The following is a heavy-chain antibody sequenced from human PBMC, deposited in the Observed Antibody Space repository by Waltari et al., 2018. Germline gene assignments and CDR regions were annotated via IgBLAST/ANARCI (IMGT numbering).Heavy chain of an antibody. D-gene: IGHD6-19*01. V-gene: IGHV1-24*01. CDR3: ATILQWLGGGWFDP. CDR1: GYPLTDLP. CDR2: FDPEDGET. Sequence: QVQLVPSGAEVQKPGASVKVSCKASGYPLTDLPMPLVRTAPGKGLEWRGGFDPEDGETIYAQKFQGRVTMTEDTSTDTAYMELSSLRSEDTAVYYCATILQWLGGGWFDPWGQGTLVTVSS. J-gene: IGHJ5*02.